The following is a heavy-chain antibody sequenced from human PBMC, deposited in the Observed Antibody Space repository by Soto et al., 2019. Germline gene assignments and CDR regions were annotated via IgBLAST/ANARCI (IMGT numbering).Heavy chain of an antibody. CDR2: IWYDGSNK. V-gene: IGHV3-33*01. Sequence: HPGGSLRLSCAASGFTFSSYCMHWVRQAPGKGLEWVAVIWYDGSNKYYADSVKGRFTISRDNSKNTLYLQMNSLRAEDTAVYYCARDVDDSRPPSGWFDPWGQGTLVTVSS. J-gene: IGHJ5*02. CDR1: GFTFSSYC. CDR3: ARDVDDSRPPSGWFDP. D-gene: IGHD3-22*01.